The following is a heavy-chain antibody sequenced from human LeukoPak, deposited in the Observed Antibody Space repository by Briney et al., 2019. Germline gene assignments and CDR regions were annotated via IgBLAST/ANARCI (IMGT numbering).Heavy chain of an antibody. D-gene: IGHD3-9*01. Sequence: ASVKVSCKASDYTFTSYGISWVRQAPGQGLEWMGWISAYNGNTNYAQKLQGRVTMTTDTSTSTAYMELRSLRSDDTAVYYCAREVRAPTYYDILTGYSFPSYCYYGMDVWGQGTTVTVSS. CDR1: DYTFTSYG. V-gene: IGHV1-18*01. J-gene: IGHJ6*02. CDR3: AREVRAPTYYDILTGYSFPSYCYYGMDV. CDR2: ISAYNGNT.